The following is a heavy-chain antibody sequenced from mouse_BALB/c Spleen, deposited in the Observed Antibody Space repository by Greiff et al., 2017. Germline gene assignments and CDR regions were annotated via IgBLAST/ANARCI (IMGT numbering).Heavy chain of an antibody. D-gene: IGHD2-3*01. V-gene: IGHV5-6-4*01. CDR3: TRSPYDDTWFAY. J-gene: IGHJ3*01. CDR1: GFTFSSYT. Sequence: EVQLVESGGGLVKPGGSLKLSCAASGFTFSSYTMSWVRQTPEKRLEWVATISSGGSYTYYPDSVKGRFTISRDNAKNTLYLQMSSLKSEDTAMYYCTRSPYDDTWFAYWGEGTLVTVSA. CDR2: ISSGGSYT.